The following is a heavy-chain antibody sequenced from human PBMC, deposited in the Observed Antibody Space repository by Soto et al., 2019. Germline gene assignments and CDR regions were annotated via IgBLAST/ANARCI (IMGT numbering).Heavy chain of an antibody. D-gene: IGHD1-26*01. J-gene: IGHJ4*02. V-gene: IGHV3-21*01. CDR2: IGSITTYI. CDR3: VRREYLLGAPSLDY. Sequence: GSLRLSCAASGFTFSSYTMNWVRQAPGKGLEWVSSIGSITTYIYYADSVKGRFTISRDNAKNSLFLQMNSLRAEDTAVYYCVRREYLLGAPSLDYWGQGTLVTVSS. CDR1: GFTFSSYT.